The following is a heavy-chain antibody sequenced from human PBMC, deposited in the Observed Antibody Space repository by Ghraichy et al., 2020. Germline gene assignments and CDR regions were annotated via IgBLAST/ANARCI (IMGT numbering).Heavy chain of an antibody. CDR3: ARSTLNYDILTGLYYYYYGMDV. CDR1: GFTFSSYA. CDR2: ISNDGSNK. V-gene: IGHV3-30*04. J-gene: IGHJ6*02. D-gene: IGHD3-9*01. Sequence: GGSLRLSCAASGFTFSSYAMHWVRQAPGKGLEWVAVISNDGSNKYYADSVKGRFTISRDNSKNTLYVQMNSLRAEDTAVYYCARSTLNYDILTGLYYYYYGMDVWGQGTTVTVSS.